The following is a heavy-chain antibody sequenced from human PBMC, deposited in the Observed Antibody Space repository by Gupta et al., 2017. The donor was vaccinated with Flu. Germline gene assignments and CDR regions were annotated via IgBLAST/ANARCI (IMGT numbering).Heavy chain of an antibody. CDR3: VKGFNYIFDF. Sequence: EVQLSESGGDLVQPGGSLRLSCGASGFNFGNYAMICVRQAQGKGLEGSSGITTSGDYTYYADSVKGRFTISRDNSENTLYQEMNSLRAEYTAVYYCVKGFNYIFDFWGQGTLVTVSS. CDR2: ITTSGDYT. D-gene: IGHD5-24*01. J-gene: IGHJ4*02. CDR1: GFNFGNYA. V-gene: IGHV3-23*01.